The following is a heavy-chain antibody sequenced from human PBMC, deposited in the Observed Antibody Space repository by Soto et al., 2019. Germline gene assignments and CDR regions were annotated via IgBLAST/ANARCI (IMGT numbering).Heavy chain of an antibody. Sequence: PGGSLRLSCAASGFTFSSYGMHWVRQAPGKGLEWVAVISYDGSNKYYADSVKGRFTISRDNSKNTLYLQMNSLRAEDTAVYYCAKQQTGPAGRYYYYYGMDVWGQGTTVTVSS. CDR3: AKQQTGPAGRYYYYYGMDV. CDR1: GFTFSSYG. J-gene: IGHJ6*02. V-gene: IGHV3-30*18. CDR2: ISYDGSNK.